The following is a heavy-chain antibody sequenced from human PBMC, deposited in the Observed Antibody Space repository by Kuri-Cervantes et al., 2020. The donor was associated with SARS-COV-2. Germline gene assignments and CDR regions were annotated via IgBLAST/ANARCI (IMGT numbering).Heavy chain of an antibody. CDR2: IRYDGSNK. CDR3: AKDQHGIVVVAAAIDY. Sequence: GESLKISCAASGFTFSSYGMHWVRQAPGKGLEWVAFIRYDGSNKYYADSVKGRFTISRDNSKNTLYLQMNSLRAEDTAVYYCAKDQHGIVVVAAAIDYWGQGTLVTVSS. D-gene: IGHD2-15*01. CDR1: GFTFSSYG. J-gene: IGHJ4*02. V-gene: IGHV3-30*02.